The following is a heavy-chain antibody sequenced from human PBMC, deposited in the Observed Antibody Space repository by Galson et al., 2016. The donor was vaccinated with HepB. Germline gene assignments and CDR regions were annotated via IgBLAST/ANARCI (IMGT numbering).Heavy chain of an antibody. J-gene: IGHJ5*02. CDR2: TYYRSKWYN. Sequence: CAISGDSVSSNSAAWTWIRQSPLRGLEWLGRTYYRSKWYNDYAVSVKSRISIHPDTSKNQISLQLNSVTPEDTAVYYCARVRCSTFRCQNWSDPWGQGTLVTVSS. V-gene: IGHV6-1*01. D-gene: IGHD2-2*01. CDR3: ARVRCSTFRCQNWSDP. CDR1: GDSVSSNSAA.